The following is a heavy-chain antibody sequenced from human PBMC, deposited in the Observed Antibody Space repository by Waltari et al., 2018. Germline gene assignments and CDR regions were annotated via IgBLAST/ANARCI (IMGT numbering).Heavy chain of an antibody. V-gene: IGHV4-39*01. CDR3: ARQDYGSRGGDY. CDR2: IYYSGST. J-gene: IGHJ4*02. CDR1: GGSIHSSSYY. D-gene: IGHD4-17*01. Sequence: QLQLQESGPGLVKPSETLSLTCTVSGGSIHSSSYYWGWIRQPPGKGLEWIGSIYYSGSTYYNPSLKSRVTISVDTSKNQFSLKLSSVTAADTAVYYCARQDYGSRGGDYWGQGTLVTVSS.